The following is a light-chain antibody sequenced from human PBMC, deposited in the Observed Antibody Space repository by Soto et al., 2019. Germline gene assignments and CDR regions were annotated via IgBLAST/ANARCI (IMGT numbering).Light chain of an antibody. CDR2: DVS. CDR1: SSDIGDYNY. Sequence: QAASVSGSPGQSIAISCTGTSSDIGDYNYVSWYQQHPVKAPKLIIYDVSNRPSGVSDRFSGSKSGNTASLTISGLQAEDEADYYCSSYTSSSTPDVFGTGTKVTVL. V-gene: IGLV2-14*01. J-gene: IGLJ1*01. CDR3: SSYTSSSTPDV.